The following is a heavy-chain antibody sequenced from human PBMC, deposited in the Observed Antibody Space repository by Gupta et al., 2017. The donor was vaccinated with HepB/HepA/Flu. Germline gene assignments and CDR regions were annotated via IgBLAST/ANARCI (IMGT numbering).Heavy chain of an antibody. V-gene: IGHV3-48*02. CDR3: ARDPATIRHSYYYYYYYMDV. CDR1: GFTFSSYS. D-gene: IGHD6-25*01. J-gene: IGHJ6*03. CDR2: ISSSSSTI. Sequence: EVQLVESGGGLVQPGGSLRLSCAASGFTFSSYSMNWVRQAPGKGLEWVSYISSSSSTIYYADSVKGRFTISRDNAKNSLYLQMNSLRDEDTAVYYCARDPATIRHSYYYYYYYMDVWGKGTTVTVSS.